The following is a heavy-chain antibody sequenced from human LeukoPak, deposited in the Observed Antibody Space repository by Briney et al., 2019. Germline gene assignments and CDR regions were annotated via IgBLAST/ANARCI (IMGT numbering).Heavy chain of an antibody. J-gene: IGHJ3*02. D-gene: IGHD6-13*01. CDR2: INGDGRNI. V-gene: IGHV3-74*01. Sequence: GGSLRLSCVASGFTFSSYWMHWVRQDPRKGLVWVSRINGDGRNINYADSVRGRFTISRDNAKNTLYLQMNTLRVEDTAVYYCAGQYSSSWFAGRAFDIWGQGTMVTVSS. CDR3: AGQYSSSWFAGRAFDI. CDR1: GFTFSSYW.